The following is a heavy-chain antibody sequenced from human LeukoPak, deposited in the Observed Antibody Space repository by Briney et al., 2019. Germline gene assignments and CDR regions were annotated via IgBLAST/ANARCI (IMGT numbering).Heavy chain of an antibody. V-gene: IGHV3-74*01. Sequence: GGSLRLSCAASGFTFSSYWMHWVRQAPGKGLVWVSRINSDGSSTSYADSVKGRFTISRDNAKNTLYLQMNSLRAEDTAVYYCARSSMIVAPFDYWGQGTLVTVSS. D-gene: IGHD3-22*01. CDR1: GFTFSSYW. CDR3: ARSSMIVAPFDY. J-gene: IGHJ4*02. CDR2: INSDGSST.